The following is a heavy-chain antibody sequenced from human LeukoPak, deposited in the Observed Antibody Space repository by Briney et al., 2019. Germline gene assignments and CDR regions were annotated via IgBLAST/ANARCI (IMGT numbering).Heavy chain of an antibody. J-gene: IGHJ3*01. CDR1: GFTFSSYS. V-gene: IGHV3-23*01. CDR3: AKGRSAVRDTFDV. CDR2: MSPSGGTT. Sequence: GGSLRLSCVASGFTFSSYSMSWVRQAPGRGLEWVSAMSPSGGTTASAASVRGRFTISRDNSKNTLYLQMSSLRAEDTALYYCAKGRSAVRDTFDVWGQGTVVTVSS. D-gene: IGHD6-19*01.